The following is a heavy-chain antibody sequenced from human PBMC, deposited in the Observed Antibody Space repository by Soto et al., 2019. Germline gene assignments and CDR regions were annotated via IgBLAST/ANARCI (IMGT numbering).Heavy chain of an antibody. CDR3: ARHGYTSGRTYFDY. CDR2: IYDRGST. V-gene: IGHV4-39*01. D-gene: IGHD6-19*01. CDR1: GGSIGSSSYY. Sequence: SETLSLTCTVSGGSIGSSSYYWGWIRQPPGKGLEWIGSIYDRGSTYSNPSLKSRLATSLDTSKNQFSLKLTSVTAADTAVYYCARHGYTSGRTYFDYWGQGTLVTVSS. J-gene: IGHJ4*02.